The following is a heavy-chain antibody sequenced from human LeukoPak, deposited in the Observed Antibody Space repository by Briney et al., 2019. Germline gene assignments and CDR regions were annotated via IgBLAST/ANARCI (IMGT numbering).Heavy chain of an antibody. CDR2: TNPNSGGT. CDR1: GYTFTGYY. V-gene: IGHV1-2*02. J-gene: IGHJ4*02. Sequence: GASVKVSCKASGYTFTGYYMHWVRQAPGQGLEWMGWTNPNSGGTNYAQKFQGRVTMTRDTSISTAYMELSRLRSDDTAVYYCARGPRQAGYCSGGSCYSFRFWGQGTLVTVSS. CDR3: ARGPRQAGYCSGGSCYSFRF. D-gene: IGHD2-15*01.